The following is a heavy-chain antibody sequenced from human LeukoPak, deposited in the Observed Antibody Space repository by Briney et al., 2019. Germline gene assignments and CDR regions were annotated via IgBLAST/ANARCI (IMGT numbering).Heavy chain of an antibody. CDR2: ISYDGSNK. V-gene: IGHV3-30*18. CDR1: GFTFSSDG. J-gene: IGHJ4*02. Sequence: GRALRLSCAASGFTFSSDGVHWVRQAPGKGLEWVASISYDGSNKYYADSVKGRFTISRDNSKNTLYLQMNSLRAEDTAVYYCAKEGGGWGYFDWLLSYWGQGTLVTVSS. D-gene: IGHD3-9*01. CDR3: AKEGGGWGYFDWLLSY.